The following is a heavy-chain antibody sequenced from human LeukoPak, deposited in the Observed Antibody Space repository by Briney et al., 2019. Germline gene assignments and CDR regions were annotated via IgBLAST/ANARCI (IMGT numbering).Heavy chain of an antibody. CDR2: IYYSGGT. CDR3: ARSPYSSSWYPPPWE. D-gene: IGHD6-13*01. J-gene: IGHJ4*02. Sequence: SETLSLTCTVSVGSISSYYWSWLRQPPGKGLEWIGYIYYSGGTNYTPSRKSRVTISVYTSKNQFSLKRSCVTAADTDVYSCARSPYSSSWYPPPWEWGQGTLVTVSS. CDR1: VGSISSYY. V-gene: IGHV4-59*12.